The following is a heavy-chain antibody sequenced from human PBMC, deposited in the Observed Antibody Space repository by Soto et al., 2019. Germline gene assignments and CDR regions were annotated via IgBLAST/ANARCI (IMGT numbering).Heavy chain of an antibody. CDR2: ISAYNGNT. CDR3: ASVTYYYYYYMDV. Sequence: ASVKVSCKASGHTFTSSGISWLRQAPGQGLEWVGWISAYNGNTNYAQNLQGRVTMTSDTSTNTAYMELRSLRSDDTAVYYCASVTYYYYYYMDVWGKGTTVTVSS. J-gene: IGHJ6*03. CDR1: GHTFTSSG. V-gene: IGHV1-18*01.